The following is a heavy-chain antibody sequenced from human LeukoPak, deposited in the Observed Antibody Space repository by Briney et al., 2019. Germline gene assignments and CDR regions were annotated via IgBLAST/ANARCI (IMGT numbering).Heavy chain of an antibody. V-gene: IGHV3-21*01. D-gene: IGHD6-6*01. J-gene: IGHJ5*02. CDR1: GFTFSSYW. Sequence: PGGSLRLSCAASGFTFSSYWMSWVRQAPGKGLEWVSSITTSSRSMFYADSVKGRFTISRDDAKNSLYLQMNSLTAEDTAVYYCARDPGPPSVPWGQGTLVTVSS. CDR2: ITTSSRSM. CDR3: ARDPGPPSVP.